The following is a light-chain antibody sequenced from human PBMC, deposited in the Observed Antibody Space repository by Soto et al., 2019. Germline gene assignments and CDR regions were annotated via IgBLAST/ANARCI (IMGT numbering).Light chain of an antibody. V-gene: IGKV3-15*01. Sequence: EIVMTQSPATLSVSPGERASFSCRASQSVGSKLAWYQHKPGQAPRLLIYDASTRATGFPARFSGSGSGTEFTLTISSLQPEDFAVYYCQQYNNWPPFTFGPGTKVDIK. CDR2: DAS. CDR3: QQYNNWPPFT. CDR1: QSVGSK. J-gene: IGKJ3*01.